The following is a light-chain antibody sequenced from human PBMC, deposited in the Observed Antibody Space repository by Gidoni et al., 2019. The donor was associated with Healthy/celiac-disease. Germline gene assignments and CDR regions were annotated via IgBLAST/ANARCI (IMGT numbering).Light chain of an antibody. V-gene: IGKV1-5*03. CDR1: QSISSW. J-gene: IGKJ1*01. Sequence: DILMTQSTSTLSASVGDRVTITCQASQSISSWFAWYQQKPGKAPKLLIYKASSLESGVPSRFSGSGSGTDFTLTISSLQPDDFATYYCQQYNSYPGTFGQGTKVEIK. CDR3: QQYNSYPGT. CDR2: KAS.